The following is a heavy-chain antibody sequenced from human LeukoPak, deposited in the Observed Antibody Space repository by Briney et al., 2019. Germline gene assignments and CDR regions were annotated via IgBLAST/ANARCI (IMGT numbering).Heavy chain of an antibody. D-gene: IGHD1-14*01. CDR2: INTNTGNP. CDR3: AREIWSEPPNYYYGMDV. J-gene: IGHJ6*02. CDR1: GYTFTSYA. Sequence: ASVKVSCKASGYTFTSYAMNWVRQAPGQGLEWMGWINTNTGNPTYAQGFTGRFVFSLDTSVSTAYLQISSLKAEDTAVYYCAREIWSEPPNYYYGMDVWGQGTTVTVSS. V-gene: IGHV7-4-1*02.